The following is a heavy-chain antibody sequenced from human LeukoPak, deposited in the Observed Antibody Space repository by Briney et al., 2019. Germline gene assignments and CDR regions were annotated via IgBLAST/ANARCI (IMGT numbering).Heavy chain of an antibody. CDR1: GFTFSSYG. CDR3: ARETTRFDY. CDR2: ITTSGNTI. J-gene: IGHJ4*02. Sequence: PGGSLRLSCAASGFTFSSYGMNWVRQAPGKGLEWVSYITTSGNTIYYADSVKGRFTISRDNSKNTLYLQMNSLSAEDTAVYYCARETTRFDYWGQGTLVTVSS. D-gene: IGHD1-7*01. V-gene: IGHV3-48*04.